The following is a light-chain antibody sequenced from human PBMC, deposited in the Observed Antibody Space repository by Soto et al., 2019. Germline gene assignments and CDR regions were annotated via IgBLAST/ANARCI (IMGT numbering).Light chain of an antibody. CDR1: QSVSSIY. J-gene: IGKJ1*01. V-gene: IGKV3-20*01. CDR2: AAS. Sequence: EMVLTQSPGTLSLSPLEIATLSFMTSQSVSSIYVAWYQQNPDQAPRLLYCAASSRAASIPDRCSGRGAGTDFSLTSSRLEPEDFAVYYCQQYGSSPTTFGQGTKVDIK. CDR3: QQYGSSPTT.